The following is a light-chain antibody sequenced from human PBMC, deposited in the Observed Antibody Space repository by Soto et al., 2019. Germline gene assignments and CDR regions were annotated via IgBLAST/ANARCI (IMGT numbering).Light chain of an antibody. CDR3: QSYDSSLSGYV. CDR2: GNS. Sequence: PGQRVTISCTGSISNIGAGYDVHWYQQLPGTAPKLLIYGNSNRPSGVPDRFSGSKSGTSASLAITGLQAEDEADYYCQSYDSSLSGYVFGTGTKVTVL. J-gene: IGLJ1*01. V-gene: IGLV1-40*01. CDR1: ISNIGAGYD.